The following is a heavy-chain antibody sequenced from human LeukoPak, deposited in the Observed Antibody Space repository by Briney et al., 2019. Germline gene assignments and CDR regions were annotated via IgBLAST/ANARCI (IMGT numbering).Heavy chain of an antibody. Sequence: PGGSLRLSCAASGFTFSSYSMNWVRQAPGEGLEWVSSISSSSSYIYYADSVKGRFTISRDNAKNSLYLQMNSLRAEDTAVYYCARDGRFGELLVDYWGQGTLVTVSS. CDR2: ISSSSSYI. D-gene: IGHD3-10*01. CDR1: GFTFSSYS. CDR3: ARDGRFGELLVDY. J-gene: IGHJ4*02. V-gene: IGHV3-21*01.